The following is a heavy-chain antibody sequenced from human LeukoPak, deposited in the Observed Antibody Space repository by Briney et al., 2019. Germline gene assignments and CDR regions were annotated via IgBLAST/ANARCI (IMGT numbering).Heavy chain of an antibody. V-gene: IGHV1-69*04. J-gene: IGHJ4*02. CDR1: GYTFTSYD. D-gene: IGHD1-26*01. Sequence: SVKVSCKASGYTFTSYDINWVRQATGQGLEWMGRIIPILGIANYAQKFQGRVTITADKSTSTAYMELSSLRSEDTAVYYCARVGKWELPSYYFDYWGQGTLVTVSS. CDR3: ARVGKWELPSYYFDY. CDR2: IIPILGIA.